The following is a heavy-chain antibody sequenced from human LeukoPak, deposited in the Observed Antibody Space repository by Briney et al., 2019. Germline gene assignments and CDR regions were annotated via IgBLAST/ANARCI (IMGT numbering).Heavy chain of an antibody. J-gene: IGHJ4*02. CDR2: IRYDGSNK. CDR3: AKDLEFRAVAGTGGDY. D-gene: IGHD6-19*01. Sequence: GGSLRLSXAASGFTFSSYGMHWDRQAPGKGLEWVAFIRYDGSNKYYADSVTGRFTISRDNSKNTLYLQMNRLRAEDTDVYYCAKDLEFRAVAGTGGDYWGQGTLVTVSS. CDR1: GFTFSSYG. V-gene: IGHV3-30*02.